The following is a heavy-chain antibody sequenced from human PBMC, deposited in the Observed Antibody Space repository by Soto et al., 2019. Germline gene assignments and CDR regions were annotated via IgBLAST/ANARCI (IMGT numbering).Heavy chain of an antibody. D-gene: IGHD6-13*01. V-gene: IGHV3-7*01. Sequence: EVQLVESGGGLVQPGGSPRLSCAASGFTFSSYWMSWVRQAPGKGLEWVANIKQDGSEKYYVDSVKGRFTISRDNAKNSLYLQMNSLRAEDTAVYYCARGGPAPSIAAAGISKDAFDIWGQGTMVTVSS. CDR2: IKQDGSEK. CDR3: ARGGPAPSIAAAGISKDAFDI. J-gene: IGHJ3*02. CDR1: GFTFSSYW.